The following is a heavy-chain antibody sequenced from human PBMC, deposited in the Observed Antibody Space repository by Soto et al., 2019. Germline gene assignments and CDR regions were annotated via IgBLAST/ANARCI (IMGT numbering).Heavy chain of an antibody. CDR3: AREVGDYGGRWFDP. Sequence: QVQLQESGPGLVKPSETLSLTCTVSGGSVSSGIYYWSWIRQPPGKGLEWIGYIYYSGRTNYNPSRKSRATISVDTSKNQFSLKLSSVTAADTAVYYCAREVGDYGGRWFDPWGQGTLVTVSS. CDR2: IYYSGRT. CDR1: GGSVSSGIYY. J-gene: IGHJ5*02. V-gene: IGHV4-61*01. D-gene: IGHD4-17*01.